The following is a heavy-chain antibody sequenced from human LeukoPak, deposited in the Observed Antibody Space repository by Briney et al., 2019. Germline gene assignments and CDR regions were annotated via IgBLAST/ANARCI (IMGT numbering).Heavy chain of an antibody. J-gene: IGHJ4*02. CDR1: GGSFSGYY. CDR3: ARVDDSSGYYKVDY. D-gene: IGHD3-22*01. CDR2: INHSGST. V-gene: IGHV4-34*01. Sequence: SETLSLTCAVYGGSFSGYYWSWIRQPPGKGLEWIGEINHSGSTNYNPSLKSRVTISVDTSKNQFSLKLSSVTAADTAVYYCARVDDSSGYYKVDYWGQGTLVTVSS.